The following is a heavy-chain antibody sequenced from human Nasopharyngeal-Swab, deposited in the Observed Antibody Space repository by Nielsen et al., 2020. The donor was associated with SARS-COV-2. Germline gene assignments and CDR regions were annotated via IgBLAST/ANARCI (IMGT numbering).Heavy chain of an antibody. CDR3: ARDGGSGNFDY. V-gene: IGHV3-48*03. D-gene: IGHD6-19*01. J-gene: IGHJ4*02. Sequence: GESLKISCAASGFTFSSYEMNWVRQAPGKGLEWISYISSSGSTIYYADSVKGRFTISRDNAKNPLYLQMNSLRAEDTAVYYCARDGGSGNFDYWGQGTLVTVSS. CDR2: ISSSGSTI. CDR1: GFTFSSYE.